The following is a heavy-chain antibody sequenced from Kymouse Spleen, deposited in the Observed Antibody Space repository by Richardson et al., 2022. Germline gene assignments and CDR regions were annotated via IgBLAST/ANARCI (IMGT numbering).Heavy chain of an antibody. CDR3: AKGYYDILTGYYLYYYGMDV. CDR1: GFTFSSYG. V-gene: IGHV3-30*18. Sequence: QVQLVESGGGVVQPGRSLRLSCAASGFTFSSYGMHWVRQAPGKGLEWVAVISYDGSNKYYADSVKGRFTISRDNSKNTLYLQMNSLRAEDTAVYYCAKGYYDILTGYYLYYYGMDVWGQGTTVTVSS. D-gene: IGHD3-9*01. J-gene: IGHJ6*02. CDR2: ISYDGSNK.